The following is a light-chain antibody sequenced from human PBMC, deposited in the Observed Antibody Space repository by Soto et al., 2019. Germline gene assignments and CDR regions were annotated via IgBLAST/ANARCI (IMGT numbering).Light chain of an antibody. CDR1: SSDVGTYNL. J-gene: IGLJ1*01. CDR2: EVT. Sequence: QSALAQPASVSGSPEQSVIISCTGTSSDVGTYNLVSWYQQHPGKAPKLIIYEVTERPSGVSNRFSGSKFGNTASLTISGLLPEDEADYYCCSYGGSSALPYVFGTGTKVTVL. V-gene: IGLV2-23*02. CDR3: CSYGGSSALPYV.